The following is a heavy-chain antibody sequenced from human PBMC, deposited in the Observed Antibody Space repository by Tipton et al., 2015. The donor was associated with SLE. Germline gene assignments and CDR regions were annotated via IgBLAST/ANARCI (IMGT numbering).Heavy chain of an antibody. D-gene: IGHD6-13*01. Sequence: TLSLTCAVSGGSISSSNWWSWVRQPPGKGLEWIGEIYHSGSTNYNPSLKSRVTISVDTSKNQFSLKLSSVTAADTAVYYCARVGRGIAAAGFDYWGQGTLVTVSS. J-gene: IGHJ4*02. CDR1: GGSISSSNW. CDR2: IYHSGST. CDR3: ARVGRGIAAAGFDY. V-gene: IGHV4-4*02.